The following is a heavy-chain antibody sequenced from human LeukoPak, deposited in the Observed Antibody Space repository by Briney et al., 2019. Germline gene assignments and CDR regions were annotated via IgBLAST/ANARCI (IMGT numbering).Heavy chain of an antibody. D-gene: IGHD1-7*01. CDR1: GFTFSSYG. CDR2: ISYDGSNK. Sequence: GGSLRLSCAASGFTFSSYGMHWVRQAPGKGLEWVAVISYDGSNKYYADSVKGRFTISRDNSKNTLYLQMNSLRAEDTAVSYCAKVKAWNYVCFPYWGQGTLITVSS. CDR3: AKVKAWNYVCFPY. J-gene: IGHJ4*02. V-gene: IGHV3-30*18.